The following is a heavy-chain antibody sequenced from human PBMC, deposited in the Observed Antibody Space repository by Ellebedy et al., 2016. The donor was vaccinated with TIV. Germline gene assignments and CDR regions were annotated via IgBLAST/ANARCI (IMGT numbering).Heavy chain of an antibody. CDR1: GFTFSSYW. V-gene: IGHV3-74*01. CDR3: ARAKEGTGSSDY. J-gene: IGHJ4*02. D-gene: IGHD3-10*01. Sequence: GESLKISCAASGFTFSSYWMHWVRQAPGKGLVWVSHINKDGSITNYADSVKGRFTISRDNAKNTVYLQVNSLGAEDTAVYYCARAKEGTGSSDYWGQGTLVTVSS. CDR2: INKDGSIT.